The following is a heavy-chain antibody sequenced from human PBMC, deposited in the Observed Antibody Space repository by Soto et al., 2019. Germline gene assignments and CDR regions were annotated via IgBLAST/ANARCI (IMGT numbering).Heavy chain of an antibody. CDR2: ISGSDGKT. J-gene: IGHJ4*02. Sequence: PVGSLRLSCAASGFSFGSYALSWVRQAPGKGLEWVSTISGSDGKTFYADSVKGRFSISRDTSQSTLYLQMNSLRADDTAIYYCARWSYLDYWGQRTRVTVSS. D-gene: IGHD3-3*01. CDR1: GFSFGSYA. CDR3: ARWSYLDY. V-gene: IGHV3-23*01.